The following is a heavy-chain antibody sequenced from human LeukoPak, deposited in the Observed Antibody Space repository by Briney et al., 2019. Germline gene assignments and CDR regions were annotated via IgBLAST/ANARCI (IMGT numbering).Heavy chain of an antibody. Sequence: ASVKVSCKASGYTFTGYYMHWVRQAPGQGLERMGWINPNSGGTNYAQKFQGRVTMTRDTSISTAYMELSRLRSDDTAVDYCARDTGTTLRYYYYYYYMDVWGKGTTVTISS. D-gene: IGHD1-1*01. CDR2: INPNSGGT. CDR1: GYTFTGYY. CDR3: ARDTGTTLRYYYYYYYMDV. J-gene: IGHJ6*03. V-gene: IGHV1-2*02.